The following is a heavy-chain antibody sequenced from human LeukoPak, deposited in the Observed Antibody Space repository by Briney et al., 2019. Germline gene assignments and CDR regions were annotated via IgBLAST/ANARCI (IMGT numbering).Heavy chain of an antibody. CDR1: GVTFTTSW. CDR3: ARDRAFKAFDY. Sequence: GGSLRLSCSASGVTFTTSWMNWVRQAPGKGLEWLASITPNASETYYVDSVRGRFTISRDDDKNSVYLQMNSLRAEDTAVYFCARDRAFKAFDYWGQGNLVSVSS. CDR2: ITPNASET. J-gene: IGHJ4*02. V-gene: IGHV3-7*01.